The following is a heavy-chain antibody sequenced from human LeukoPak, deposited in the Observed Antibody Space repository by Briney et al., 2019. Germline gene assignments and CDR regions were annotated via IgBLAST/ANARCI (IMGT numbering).Heavy chain of an antibody. CDR1: GGSISSSSYY. CDR2: IYYSGST. J-gene: IGHJ3*02. D-gene: IGHD1-1*01. Sequence: SETLSLTCTVSGGSISSSSYYWGWIRQPPGKGLEWIGSIYYSGSTYYNPSLKSRVTISVDTSKNQFSLKLSSVTAADTAVYYCARDPNVRAFDIWGQGTMVTVSS. V-gene: IGHV4-39*07. CDR3: ARDPNVRAFDI.